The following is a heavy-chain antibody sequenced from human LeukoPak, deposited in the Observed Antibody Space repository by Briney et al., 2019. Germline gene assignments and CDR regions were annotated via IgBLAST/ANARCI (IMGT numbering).Heavy chain of an antibody. J-gene: IGHJ6*02. CDR3: ARSGYYGSGSYYNPRGYGMDV. Sequence: KTSETLSLTCTVSGGSISSYYWSWIRQPPGKGLEWIGYIYYSGSTNYNPSLKSRVTISVDTSKNQFSLKLSSVTAADTAVYYCARSGYYGSGSYYNPRGYGMDVWGQGTTVTVSS. CDR1: GGSISSYY. V-gene: IGHV4-59*01. D-gene: IGHD3-10*01. CDR2: IYYSGST.